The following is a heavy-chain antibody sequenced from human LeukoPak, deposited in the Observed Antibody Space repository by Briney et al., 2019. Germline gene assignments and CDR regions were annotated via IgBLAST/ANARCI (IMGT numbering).Heavy chain of an antibody. J-gene: IGHJ3*02. V-gene: IGHV1-46*01. CDR3: ARGTGRGYGGNSDAFDI. CDR1: GYTFTSFY. Sequence: ASVKVSCKASGYTFTSFYMHWVRQAPGQGLEWMGIINPSGGSTSYPQKFQGRVTMTRDTSTSTVYMELSGLRSDDTAVYYCARGTGRGYGGNSDAFDIWGQGTMVTVSS. D-gene: IGHD4-23*01. CDR2: INPSGGST.